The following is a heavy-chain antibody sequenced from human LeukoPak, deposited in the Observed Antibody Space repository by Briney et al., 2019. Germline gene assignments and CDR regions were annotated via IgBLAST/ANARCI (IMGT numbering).Heavy chain of an antibody. V-gene: IGHV4-59*12. CDR2: IYYSGST. Sequence: SETLSLTCTVSGGSISSYYWSWIRQPPGKGLEWIGYIYYSGSTNYNPSLKSRVTISVDTSKNQFSLKLSSVTAADTAVYYCAREGWSDDAFDIWGQGTMVTVSS. CDR1: GGSISSYY. CDR3: AREGWSDDAFDI. D-gene: IGHD6-19*01. J-gene: IGHJ3*02.